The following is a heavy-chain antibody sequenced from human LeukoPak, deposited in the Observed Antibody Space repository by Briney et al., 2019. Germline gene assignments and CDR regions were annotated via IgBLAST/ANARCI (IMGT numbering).Heavy chain of an antibody. J-gene: IGHJ4*02. CDR2: ISYDGSNK. Sequence: GRSLRLSCAASGFTFSSYGMHWVRQAPGKGLEWVAVISYDGSNKYYADSVKGRFTISRDNSKNTLYLQMNSLRAEDTAVYYCASELVPDYYFDYWGQGTLVTVSS. CDR3: ASELVPDYYFDY. V-gene: IGHV3-30*19. CDR1: GFTFSSYG. D-gene: IGHD3-10*01.